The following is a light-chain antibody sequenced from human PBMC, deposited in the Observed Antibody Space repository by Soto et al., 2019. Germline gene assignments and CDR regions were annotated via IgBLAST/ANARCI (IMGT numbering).Light chain of an antibody. CDR2: AAS. V-gene: IGKV1-8*01. Sequence: AIRMTQSPSSFSASTGDRVTITCRASQGISSYLAWYQQKPGKAPKLLIYAASTLQSGVPSRFSGSGSGTDFTLTISYLQSEDFATYYCQQYYSYPWTFGQGTKVDI. CDR1: QGISSY. CDR3: QQYYSYPWT. J-gene: IGKJ1*01.